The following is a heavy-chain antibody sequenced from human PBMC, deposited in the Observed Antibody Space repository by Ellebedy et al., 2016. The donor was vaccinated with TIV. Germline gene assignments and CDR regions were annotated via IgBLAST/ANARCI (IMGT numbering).Heavy chain of an antibody. CDR3: ARAAGKLWLTYYFDY. Sequence: GESLKISCAASGFTFSDYYMSWIRQAPGKGLEWVSYISSSGSTIYYADSVKGRFTISRDNAKNSLYLQMNSLRAEDTAVYYCARAAGKLWLTYYFDYWGQGTLVTVSS. CDR2: ISSSGSTI. D-gene: IGHD5-18*01. V-gene: IGHV3-11*01. J-gene: IGHJ4*02. CDR1: GFTFSDYY.